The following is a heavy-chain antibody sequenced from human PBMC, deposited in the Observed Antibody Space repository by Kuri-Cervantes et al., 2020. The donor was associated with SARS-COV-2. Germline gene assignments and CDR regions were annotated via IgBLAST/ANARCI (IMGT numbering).Heavy chain of an antibody. CDR3: GRVSWLQLWHRYSDS. J-gene: IGHJ4*02. CDR2: INHSGST. D-gene: IGHD5-24*01. V-gene: IGHV4-34*01. CDR1: GGSFSGYY. Sequence: ESLKISCAVYGGSFSGYYWSWIRQPPGKGLEWIGEINHSGSTNYNPSLKSRVITSIDTSKNQVSLRLTSATAADTAVYYCGRVSWLQLWHRYSDSWGQGTLVTVSS.